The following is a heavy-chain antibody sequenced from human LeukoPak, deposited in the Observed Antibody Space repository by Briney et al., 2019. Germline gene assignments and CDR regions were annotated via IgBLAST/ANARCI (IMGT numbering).Heavy chain of an antibody. D-gene: IGHD4-23*01. CDR3: ARDPLSASGGYYYYYGMDV. Sequence: SETLSLTCAVSGGSISSSNWWSWVRQPPGQGLEWIGEIYHSGSTNYNPSLKSRVTISVDKSKNQFSLKLSSVTAADTAVYYCARDPLSASGGYYYYYGMDVWGQGTTVTVSS. V-gene: IGHV4-4*02. CDR1: GGSISSSNW. J-gene: IGHJ6*02. CDR2: IYHSGST.